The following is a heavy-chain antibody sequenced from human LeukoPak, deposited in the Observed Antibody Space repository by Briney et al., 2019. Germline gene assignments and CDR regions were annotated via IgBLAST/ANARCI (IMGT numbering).Heavy chain of an antibody. CDR2: FDPEDGET. CDR1: GYTLTELS. J-gene: IGHJ4*02. CDR3: ATVGIAAANYYFDY. V-gene: IGHV1-24*01. D-gene: IGHD6-13*01. Sequence: ASVKVSCKVSGYTLTELSMHWVRQAPGKGLDWMGGFDPEDGETIYAQKFQGRVTMTEDTSTDTAYMELSGLRSEDTAVYYCATVGIAAANYYFDYWGQGTLVTVSS.